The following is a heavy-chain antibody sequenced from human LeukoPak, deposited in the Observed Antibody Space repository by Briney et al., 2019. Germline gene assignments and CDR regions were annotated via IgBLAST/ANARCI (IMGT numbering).Heavy chain of an antibody. CDR1: GFTLSSYE. D-gene: IGHD2-15*01. Sequence: GGSLRLSCAVSGFTLSSYEMNWVRQAPGKGPEWVSYISSSGSTIYYADSVKGRFTISRDNAKNSLILQMNSLRGEDTAVYYCARDNEYCTGGTCRLDYWGQGALVTVSS. V-gene: IGHV3-48*03. CDR2: ISSSGSTI. CDR3: ARDNEYCTGGTCRLDY. J-gene: IGHJ4*02.